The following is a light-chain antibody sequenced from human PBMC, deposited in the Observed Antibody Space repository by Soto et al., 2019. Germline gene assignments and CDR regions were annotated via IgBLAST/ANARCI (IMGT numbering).Light chain of an antibody. Sequence: LTQPPSASGSPGQSVTISCTGTSSDIGGYRYVSWYQQHPGKAPKLMIYEVSKRPSGVPDRFSGSKSGNTASLTVSGLQAEDEADYYCTSYAGSNNYVFGTGTKVTVL. J-gene: IGLJ1*01. V-gene: IGLV2-8*01. CDR2: EVS. CDR1: SSDIGGYRY. CDR3: TSYAGSNNYV.